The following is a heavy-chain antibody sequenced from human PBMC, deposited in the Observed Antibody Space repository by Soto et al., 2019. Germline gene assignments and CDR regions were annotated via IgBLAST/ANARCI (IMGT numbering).Heavy chain of an antibody. Sequence: GGSLRLSCAASGFSFSNYAMSWVRQAPGKGLEWVSAISGSGGSTYYADSVKGRFTISRDNSKNTLYLQMNSLRAEDTAVYYCAKNEKLLQVHYWGQGTLVTVSS. D-gene: IGHD3-10*01. V-gene: IGHV3-23*01. J-gene: IGHJ4*02. CDR2: ISGSGGST. CDR1: GFSFSNYA. CDR3: AKNEKLLQVHY.